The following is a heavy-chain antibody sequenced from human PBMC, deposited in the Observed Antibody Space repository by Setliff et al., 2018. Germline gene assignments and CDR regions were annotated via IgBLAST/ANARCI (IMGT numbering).Heavy chain of an antibody. D-gene: IGHD5-18*01. J-gene: IGHJ6*02. CDR1: GYTFTGYY. CDR3: ARGDRWGYSYGPYYYGMDV. CDR2: INPNSGGT. Sequence: ASVKVSCKASGYTFTGYYMHWVRQAPGQGLEWMGWINPNSGGTNYAQKFQGWVTMTRDTSTSTVYMGLSSLRAEDTAVYYCARGDRWGYSYGPYYYGMDVWGQGTTVTVSS. V-gene: IGHV1-2*04.